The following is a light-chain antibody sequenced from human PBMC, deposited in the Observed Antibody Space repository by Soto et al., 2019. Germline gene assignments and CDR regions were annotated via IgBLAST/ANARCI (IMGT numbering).Light chain of an antibody. CDR3: QQHKSSLRT. Sequence: DIQLTQSPSFLSASVGDRVTITCRASQGISNYLAWYQQKPGQAPKLLIYLASTLQGGVPSRFSGSGSGTEFTLTISSLQPEDFASYYFQQHKSSLRTFGQGTKVDIK. CDR1: QGISNY. J-gene: IGKJ1*01. CDR2: LAS. V-gene: IGKV1-9*01.